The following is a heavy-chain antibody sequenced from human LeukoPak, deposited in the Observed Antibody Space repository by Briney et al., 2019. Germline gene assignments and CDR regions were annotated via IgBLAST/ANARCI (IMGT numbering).Heavy chain of an antibody. Sequence: KPGGSLRLSCAASGFTFSSYSMNWVRQAPGKGLEWVSSISSSSSYIYYADSVKGRFTISRDNAKNSLYLQMNSLRAEDTAVYYCASNYDYDENAFDIWGQGTMVTVSS. CDR2: ISSSSSYI. CDR1: GFTFSSYS. D-gene: IGHD3-16*01. J-gene: IGHJ3*02. V-gene: IGHV3-21*01. CDR3: ASNYDYDENAFDI.